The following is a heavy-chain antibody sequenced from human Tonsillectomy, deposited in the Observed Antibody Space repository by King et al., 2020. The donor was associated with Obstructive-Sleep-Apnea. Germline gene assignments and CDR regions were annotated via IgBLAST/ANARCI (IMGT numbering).Heavy chain of an antibody. D-gene: IGHD3-9*01. CDR1: EFTLSDYA. J-gene: IGHJ6*02. CDR2: INNSGRST. CDR3: EKYPAVSLYFDWLYSYGMDV. V-gene: IGHV3-23*04. Sequence: VQLVESGGGLIQPGGSLRLSCAASEFTLSDYAMSWVRQAPGKGLEWVSSINNSGRSTYYGDSVKGRFTISRDKSKNMLYLQMNSLRAEDTAVYYCEKYPAVSLYFDWLYSYGMDVWGQGTTVTVSS.